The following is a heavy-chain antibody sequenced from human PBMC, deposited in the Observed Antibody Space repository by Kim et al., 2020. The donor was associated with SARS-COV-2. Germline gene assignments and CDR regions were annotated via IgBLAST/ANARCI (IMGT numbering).Heavy chain of an antibody. Sequence: SETLSLTCTVSGYSISSGYYWGWIRQPPGKGLEWIGSIYHSGSTYYNPSLKSRVTISVDTSKNQFSLKLSSVTAADTAVYYCARSTTVVTLDAFDIWGQG. CDR2: IYHSGST. J-gene: IGHJ3*02. CDR3: ARSTTVVTLDAFDI. V-gene: IGHV4-38-2*02. D-gene: IGHD4-17*01. CDR1: GYSISSGYY.